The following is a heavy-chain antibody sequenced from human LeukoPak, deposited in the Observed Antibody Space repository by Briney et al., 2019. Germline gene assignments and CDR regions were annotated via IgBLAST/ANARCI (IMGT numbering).Heavy chain of an antibody. J-gene: IGHJ6*04. CDR3: ARAVLLWFGEPETMDV. CDR2: IYHSGST. Sequence: PSETLSLTCTVSGGSISSYYWSWIRQPPGKGLEWIGEIYHSGSTNYNPSLKSRVTISVDKSKNQFSLKLSSVTAADTAVYYCARAVLLWFGEPETMDVWGKGTTVTVSS. CDR1: GGSISSYY. D-gene: IGHD3-10*01. V-gene: IGHV4-34*01.